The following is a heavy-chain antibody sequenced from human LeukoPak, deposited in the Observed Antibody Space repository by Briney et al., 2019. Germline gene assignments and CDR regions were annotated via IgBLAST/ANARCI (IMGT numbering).Heavy chain of an antibody. CDR2: IIPIFGTA. CDR3: ARERGYDFWSGYVDY. CDR1: GGTFSSYA. V-gene: IGHV1-69*13. J-gene: IGHJ4*02. Sequence: SVKVSCKASGGTFSSYAISWVRQAPGQGLEWMGGIIPIFGTANYAQKFQGRVTITADESTSTAYMELSSLRSEDTAVYYCARERGYDFWSGYVDYWGQGTLVTVSS. D-gene: IGHD3-3*01.